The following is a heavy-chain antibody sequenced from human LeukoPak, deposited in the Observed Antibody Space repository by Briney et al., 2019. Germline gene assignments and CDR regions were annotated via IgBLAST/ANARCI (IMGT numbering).Heavy chain of an antibody. Sequence: SETLSLTCAVYGGSFSTYYWSWIRQSPGKGLEWIAEINHRGDTNYNPSVKSRVTISVDTSKNQFSLKVRSLTAADTAVYYCARGPTISETGYFDYWGEGTLVTVSS. J-gene: IGHJ4*02. CDR2: INHRGDT. V-gene: IGHV4-34*01. CDR1: GGSFSTYY. D-gene: IGHD7-27*01. CDR3: ARGPTISETGYFDY.